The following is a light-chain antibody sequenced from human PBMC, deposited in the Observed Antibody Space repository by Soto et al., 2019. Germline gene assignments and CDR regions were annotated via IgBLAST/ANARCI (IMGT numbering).Light chain of an antibody. CDR2: AAS. V-gene: IGKV1-9*01. Sequence: DIPLSVSASFLSASVGGRVTNPGRASPGISSFLAWYQQKPGKAPKILIYAASTLQSGVPSRCRGSGAGTEFTLTISSLKPEDLETFYCQQLYRYPFTFGPGTKVDIK. CDR1: PGISSF. CDR3: QQLYRYPFT. J-gene: IGKJ3*01.